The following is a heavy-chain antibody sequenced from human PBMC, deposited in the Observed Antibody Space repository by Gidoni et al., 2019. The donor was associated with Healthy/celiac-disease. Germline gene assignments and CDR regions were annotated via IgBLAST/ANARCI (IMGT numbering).Heavy chain of an antibody. CDR2: IKSKTDGGTT. CDR1: GFTFSNAW. D-gene: IGHD3-10*01. J-gene: IGHJ6*03. Sequence: EVQLVESGGGLVKPGGSLRLSCAASGFTFSNAWMSWVRQAPGKGLEWVGRIKSKTDGGTTDYAATVKGRFTISRDDSKNTLYLQMNSLKTEDTAVYYCTTDPESPGGYYYYYMDVWGKGTTVTVSS. V-gene: IGHV3-15*01. CDR3: TTDPESPGGYYYYYMDV.